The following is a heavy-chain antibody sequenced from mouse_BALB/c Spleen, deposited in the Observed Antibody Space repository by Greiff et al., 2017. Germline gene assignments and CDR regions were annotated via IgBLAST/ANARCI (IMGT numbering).Heavy chain of an antibody. V-gene: IGHV5-17*02. D-gene: IGHD2-2*01. CDR3: ARAHYGYDYAMDD. Sequence: EVMLVESGGGLVQPGGSRKLSCAASGFTFSSFGMHWVRQAPEKGLEWVAYISSGSSTIYYADTVKGRFTISRDNPKNTLFLQMTSLRSEDTAMYDCARAHYGYDYAMDDWGQGTSVTVSS. CDR1: GFTFSSFG. J-gene: IGHJ4*01. CDR2: ISSGSSTI.